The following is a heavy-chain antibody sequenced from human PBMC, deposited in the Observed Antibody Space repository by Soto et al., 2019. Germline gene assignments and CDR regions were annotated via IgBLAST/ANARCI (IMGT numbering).Heavy chain of an antibody. CDR1: GGSISSYY. CDR3: ARHATNPDDVWCGCHFDY. D-gene: IGHD3-3*01. CDR2: IYYSGST. J-gene: IGHJ4*02. Sequence: PSETLSLTCTVSGGSISSYYWSWIRQPPGKGLEWRGYIYYSGSTNYHPSLKSRGTRSVDTSNNPISLKLSSVTAAETAVHNCARHATNPDDVWCGCHFDYWGQGTLVTVSS. V-gene: IGHV4-59*01.